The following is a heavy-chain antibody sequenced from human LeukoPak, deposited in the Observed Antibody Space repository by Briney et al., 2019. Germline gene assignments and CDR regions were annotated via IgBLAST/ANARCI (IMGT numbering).Heavy chain of an antibody. CDR3: ASLQNVPSYYYYYVMDV. Sequence: GSLRLSCAASGFTFSNYWMHWVRRAPGKGLVWVSRINSDGSTTNYADSVKGRFTISRDNAKSTLFLQMNSLRAEDTAVYYCASLQNVPSYYYYYVMDVWGQGTTVTVSS. CDR1: GFTFSNYW. J-gene: IGHJ6*02. D-gene: IGHD2/OR15-2a*01. CDR2: INSDGSTT. V-gene: IGHV3-74*01.